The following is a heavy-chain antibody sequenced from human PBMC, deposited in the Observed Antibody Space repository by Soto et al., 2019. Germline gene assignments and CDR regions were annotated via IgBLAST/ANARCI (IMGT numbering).Heavy chain of an antibody. V-gene: IGHV4-30-2*01. J-gene: IGHJ6*02. Sequence: QLQLQESGSGLVKPSQTLSLTCAVSGGSISSGGYSWSWIRQPPGKGLEWIGYIYHSGSTYYNPALKGRVTISVDRSRSPSSLKRSSGTAADTAVYYCARALGYCISTGCGGMDVWGQGTTVTVSS. D-gene: IGHD2-2*01. CDR2: IYHSGST. CDR1: GGSISSGGYS. CDR3: ARALGYCISTGCGGMDV.